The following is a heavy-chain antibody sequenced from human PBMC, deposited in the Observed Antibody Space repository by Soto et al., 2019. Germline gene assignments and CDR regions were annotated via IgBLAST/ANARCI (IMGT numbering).Heavy chain of an antibody. Sequence: QVQLQESGPGLVKPSQTLSLTCTVSGGSISSGYYYWSWIRQPPGKGLEWIGYIYYSGSTYYNPSLNSRVTISVDTSKNQFSLKLSSVTAADTAVYYCARASPVVTDVWGQGTTVTVSS. CDR3: ARASPVVTDV. J-gene: IGHJ6*02. CDR2: IYYSGST. D-gene: IGHD5-18*01. CDR1: GGSISSGYYY. V-gene: IGHV4-30-4*01.